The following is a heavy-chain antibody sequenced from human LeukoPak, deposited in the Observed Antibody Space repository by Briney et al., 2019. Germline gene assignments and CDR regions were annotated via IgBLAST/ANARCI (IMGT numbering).Heavy chain of an antibody. Sequence: GGSLRLSCAASGFTFSSYSMNWVRQAPGKGLEWVSSISSSSSYIYYADSVKGRFTISRDDAKNSLYLQMNSLRAEGTAVYYCARDRVGVGATKIFDYWGQGTLVTVSS. D-gene: IGHD1-26*01. CDR3: ARDRVGVGATKIFDY. CDR1: GFTFSSYS. V-gene: IGHV3-21*01. CDR2: ISSSSSYI. J-gene: IGHJ4*02.